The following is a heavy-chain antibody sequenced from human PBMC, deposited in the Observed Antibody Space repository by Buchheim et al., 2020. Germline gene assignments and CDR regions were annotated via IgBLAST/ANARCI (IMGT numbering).Heavy chain of an antibody. CDR3: AGSGYSYGYFDY. V-gene: IGHV4-34*01. D-gene: IGHD5-18*01. Sequence: QVQLQQWGAGLLKPSETLSLTCAAYGGSFSGYYCSWIRQPPGKGLEWIGEINHSGSTNYNPSLKSRVTISLDTSKNQFSLQLSSVTAADTAVYYCAGSGYSYGYFDYWGQGTL. J-gene: IGHJ4*02. CDR2: INHSGST. CDR1: GGSFSGYY.